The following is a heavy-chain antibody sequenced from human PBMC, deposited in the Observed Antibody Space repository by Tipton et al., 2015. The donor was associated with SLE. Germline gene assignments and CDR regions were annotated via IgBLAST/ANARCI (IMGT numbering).Heavy chain of an antibody. D-gene: IGHD6-13*01. J-gene: IGHJ4*02. CDR1: GFTFSSYW. CDR2: IKYDGSVT. V-gene: IGHV3-74*01. CDR3: ARGPSVTAAGLSGY. Sequence: SLRLSCAASGFTFSSYWMYWVRQAPGEGLVWVSRIKYDGSVTSYADSVKGRFTISRDNARNTLFLQMNSLRVEDTAVYYCARGPSVTAAGLSGYWGQGTLVTVSS.